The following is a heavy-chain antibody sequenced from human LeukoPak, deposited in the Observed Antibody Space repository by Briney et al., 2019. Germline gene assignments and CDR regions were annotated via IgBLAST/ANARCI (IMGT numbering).Heavy chain of an antibody. CDR1: GGSITSGVYY. Sequence: SQTLSLTCTVSGGSITSGVYYWSWIRQHPGKGLEWIGSISHTGITYYNPSLKSRLTISGDTSKNHVSLKLSSATAADTAVYYCARYGGYNYGPFDCWGQGTLVTVSS. J-gene: IGHJ4*02. D-gene: IGHD5-18*01. CDR2: ISHTGIT. CDR3: ARYGGYNYGPFDC. V-gene: IGHV4-31*03.